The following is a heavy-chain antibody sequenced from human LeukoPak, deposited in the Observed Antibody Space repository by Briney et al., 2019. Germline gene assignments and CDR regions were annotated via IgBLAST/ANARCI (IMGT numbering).Heavy chain of an antibody. D-gene: IGHD5-12*01. CDR2: ISDYNGNT. V-gene: IGHV1-18*01. CDR1: GYTFSSYG. Sequence: ASVKVSCKASGYTFSSYGINWVRQAPGQGLEWMGWISDYNGNTNYAQKLQGRVTMTTDTSTSTAYMELRGLRSDDTAVYYCARDDALVATGSFDYWGQGTLVTVSS. J-gene: IGHJ4*02. CDR3: ARDDALVATGSFDY.